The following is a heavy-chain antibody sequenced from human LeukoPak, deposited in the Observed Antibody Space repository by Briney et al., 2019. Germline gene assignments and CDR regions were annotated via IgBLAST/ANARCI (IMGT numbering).Heavy chain of an antibody. CDR2: IYYSGST. CDR3: ATIYFWSGYYYFDY. J-gene: IGHJ4*02. Sequence: SQTLSLTCSVSGGSINSGDYYWSWIRQPPGKGLEWIGYIYYSGSTYYNPSLKRRVTISVDTSKYQFSLKLSSVTAADSAVYYCATIYFWSGYYYFDYWGQGTLVTVSS. V-gene: IGHV4-30-4*01. D-gene: IGHD3-3*01. CDR1: GGSINSGDYY.